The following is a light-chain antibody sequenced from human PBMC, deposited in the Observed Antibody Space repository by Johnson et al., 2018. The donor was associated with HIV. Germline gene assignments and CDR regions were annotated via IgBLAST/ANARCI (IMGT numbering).Light chain of an antibody. CDR1: RSNIGNNY. Sequence: QSVLTQPPSVSAAPGQKVTISCSGSRSNIGNNYVSWYQHLPGTAPKLLIYDNNKRPSGIPDRFSGSKSGTSATLGITGLQTGDEADYYCGTWDSSLSAGWVFGTGTKVTVL. CDR2: DNN. V-gene: IGLV1-51*01. CDR3: GTWDSSLSAGWV. J-gene: IGLJ1*01.